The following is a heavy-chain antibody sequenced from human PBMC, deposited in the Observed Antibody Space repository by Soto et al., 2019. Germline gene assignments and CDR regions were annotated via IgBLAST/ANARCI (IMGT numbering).Heavy chain of an antibody. D-gene: IGHD3-10*01. CDR3: ATGGSGTYYLGPLDY. J-gene: IGHJ4*02. CDR1: AFSLKTYW. Sequence: EVQLVESGGGLVLPGGSLRLSCVGSAFSLKTYWMAWVLQAPGKGLECVANIRQYGDETFYVDSVKGRFTISRDNANNSVYLQMDNLRAEDTGVYYCATGGSGTYYLGPLDYWGQGIMVIVSS. CDR2: IRQYGDET. V-gene: IGHV3-7*01.